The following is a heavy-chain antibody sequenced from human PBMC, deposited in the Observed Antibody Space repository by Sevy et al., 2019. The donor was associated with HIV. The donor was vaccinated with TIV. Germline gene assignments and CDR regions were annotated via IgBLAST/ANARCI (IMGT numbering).Heavy chain of an antibody. CDR3: ATNTDYGDSDY. CDR2: FDTEDGET. CDR1: GYTLTELS. Sequence: ASVKVSCKVSGYTLTELSMHWVRQAPGKGLEWMVSFDTEDGETLYAQKFQGRVTMTEDTSTDTAYMELSSLRSEDTAVYYCATNTDYGDSDYWGQGTLVTVSS. J-gene: IGHJ4*02. V-gene: IGHV1-24*01. D-gene: IGHD4-17*01.